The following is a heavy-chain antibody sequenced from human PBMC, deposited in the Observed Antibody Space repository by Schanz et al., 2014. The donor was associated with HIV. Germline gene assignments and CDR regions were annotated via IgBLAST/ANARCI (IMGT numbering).Heavy chain of an antibody. CDR1: GFTFSSYS. CDR2: ISNDGSNK. Sequence: VQLVESGGGLVKPGGSLRLSCAASGFTFSSYSMNWVRQAPGKGLEWVTVISNDGSNKYYTDSVKGRFTISRDNSKNTLYLQINSLRAEDTAVYYCARETIQLCPDYWGQGTLVTASS. D-gene: IGHD5-18*01. CDR3: ARETIQLCPDY. J-gene: IGHJ4*02. V-gene: IGHV3-30*03.